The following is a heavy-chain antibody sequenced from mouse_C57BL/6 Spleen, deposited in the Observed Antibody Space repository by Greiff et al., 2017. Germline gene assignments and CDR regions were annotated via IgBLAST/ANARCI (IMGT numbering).Heavy chain of an antibody. CDR1: GYTFTDYY. V-gene: IGHV1-76*01. CDR3: ARAGAYYSNHGAMDY. Sequence: VQLQQSGAELVRPGASVKLSCKASGYTFTDYYINWVKQRPGQGLEWIARIYPGSGNTYYNEKFKGKATLTAEKSSSTAYMQLSSLTSEDSAVYFGARAGAYYSNHGAMDYWGQGTSVTVSS. CDR2: IYPGSGNT. D-gene: IGHD2-5*01. J-gene: IGHJ4*01.